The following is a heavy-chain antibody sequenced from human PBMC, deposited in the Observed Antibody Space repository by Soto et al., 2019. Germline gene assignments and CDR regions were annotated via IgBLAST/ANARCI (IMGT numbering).Heavy chain of an antibody. CDR1: DGSISSGPYS. Sequence: SLPYTVSDGSISSGPYSWGWIRQPPGEGLEWIATFHYSENTHYSPSLESRVTISVDTSKNQFSLKLSSVTAADTAVYYCARVPDRWGQGTLVTVSS. CDR2: FHYSENT. CDR3: ARVPDR. J-gene: IGHJ5*02. V-gene: IGHV4-39*07. D-gene: IGHD2-2*01.